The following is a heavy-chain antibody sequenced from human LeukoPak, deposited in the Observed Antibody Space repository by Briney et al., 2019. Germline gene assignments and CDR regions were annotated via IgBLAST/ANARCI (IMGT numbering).Heavy chain of an antibody. CDR3: ARQGELAIDY. Sequence: SETLSLTCTVSGGSISNYYWSWLRQPPGKGLEWIGFIYNTGRTNYNPSLQSRVTMSIDTSKNQFSLKLSSVTAADTAVYYCARQGELAIDYWGQGTLVTVSS. CDR1: GGSISNYY. CDR2: IYNTGRT. D-gene: IGHD1-26*01. J-gene: IGHJ4*02. V-gene: IGHV4-59*08.